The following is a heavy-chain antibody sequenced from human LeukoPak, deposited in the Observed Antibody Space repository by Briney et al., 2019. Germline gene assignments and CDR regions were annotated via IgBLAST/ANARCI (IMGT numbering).Heavy chain of an antibody. Sequence: GGSLRLSCAASGFTFSSYAMSWVRQAPGKGLEWASAISGSGGSTYYADSVKGRFTISRDNSKNTLYLQMNSLRAEDTAVYYCAKDLGGSMIVVVEYFQHWGQGTLVTVSS. J-gene: IGHJ1*01. CDR1: GFTFSSYA. CDR2: ISGSGGST. CDR3: AKDLGGSMIVVVEYFQH. D-gene: IGHD3-22*01. V-gene: IGHV3-23*01.